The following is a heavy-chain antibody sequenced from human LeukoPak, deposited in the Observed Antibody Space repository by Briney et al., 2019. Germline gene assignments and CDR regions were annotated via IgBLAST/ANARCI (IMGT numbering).Heavy chain of an antibody. CDR1: GFTFSSYW. D-gene: IGHD3-10*01. CDR2: ISGGGDSS. V-gene: IGHV3-23*01. Sequence: GGSLRLSCAAPGFTFSSYWMSWVRQAPGKGLEWVSGISGGGDSSYYADSVKGRFTVSRDNSENTLYLQLNSLRAEDTAVYYCAKTPNMVRGVAFDYWGQGTLVTVSS. J-gene: IGHJ4*02. CDR3: AKTPNMVRGVAFDY.